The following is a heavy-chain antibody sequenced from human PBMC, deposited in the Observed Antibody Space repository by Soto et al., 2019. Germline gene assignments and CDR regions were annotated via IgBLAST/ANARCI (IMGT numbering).Heavy chain of an antibody. Sequence: SETLSLTCTVSGGSISSGDYYWSWIRQPPGKGLEWIGSFYSSGSIIYNPSLRSRVSISGDTSSNQFSMSLTSVTAADTARYYCARMYSSGSGWFHPWGQGTLVTVSS. CDR2: FYSSGSI. V-gene: IGHV4-30-4*01. D-gene: IGHD6-19*01. CDR3: ARMYSSGSGWFHP. CDR1: GGSISSGDYY. J-gene: IGHJ5*02.